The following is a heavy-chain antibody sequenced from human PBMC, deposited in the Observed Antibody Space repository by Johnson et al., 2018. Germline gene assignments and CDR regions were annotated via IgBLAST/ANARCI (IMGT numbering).Heavy chain of an antibody. J-gene: IGHJ6*02. D-gene: IGHD3-10*01. CDR2: LSYSGNT. CDR3: ARGLSQMGMDV. CDR1: GGSISGYY. Sequence: QVQLQESGPGLVKPSETLSLTCAVSGGSISGYYWSWIRQSPGKGLEWIASLSYSGNTYFHPSLRSRAIVSVDTSKNNFSLKVSSVTAADTAMYYCARGLSQMGMDVWGQGTTVTVSS. V-gene: IGHV4-59*01.